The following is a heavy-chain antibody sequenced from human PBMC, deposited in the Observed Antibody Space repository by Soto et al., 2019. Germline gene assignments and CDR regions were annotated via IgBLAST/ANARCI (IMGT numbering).Heavy chain of an antibody. J-gene: IGHJ4*02. Sequence: GGSLRLSCAASGFTFSSYAMSWVRQAPGKGLEWVSAISGSGGSTYYADSVKGRFTISRDNSKNTLYLQMNSLRAEDTAVYYCAKNLLEYYDYVWGSYLLYYFDYWGQGTLVTVSS. CDR2: ISGSGGST. V-gene: IGHV3-23*01. CDR3: AKNLLEYYDYVWGSYLLYYFDY. CDR1: GFTFSSYA. D-gene: IGHD3-16*02.